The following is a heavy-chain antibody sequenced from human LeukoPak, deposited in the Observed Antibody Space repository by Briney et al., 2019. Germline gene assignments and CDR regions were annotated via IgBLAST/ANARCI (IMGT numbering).Heavy chain of an antibody. CDR3: ARESEGASSGWYWVWYYFDY. J-gene: IGHJ4*02. D-gene: IGHD6-19*01. V-gene: IGHV1-18*01. CDR2: ISAYNGNT. CDR1: GYTFTSYG. Sequence: ASVKVSCKASGYTFTSYGISWVRQAPGQVLEWMGWISAYNGNTNYAQKLQGRVTMTTDTSTSTAYMELRSLRSDDTAVYYCARESEGASSGWYWVWYYFDYWGQGTLVTVSS.